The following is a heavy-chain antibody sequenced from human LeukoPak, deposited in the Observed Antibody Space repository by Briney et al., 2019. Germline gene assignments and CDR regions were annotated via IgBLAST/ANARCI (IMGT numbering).Heavy chain of an antibody. CDR3: ARASGDYDSSGYYYWDFDY. V-gene: IGHV3-20*04. D-gene: IGHD3-22*01. J-gene: IGHJ4*02. CDR1: GFTFDDYV. CDR2: INWNGGST. Sequence: GGSLRLSCAASGFTFDDYVMSWVRQAPGKGLEWVSGINWNGGSTGYADSVKGRFTISRDNAKNSLYLQMNSLRAEDTALYYCARASGDYDSSGYYYWDFDYWGQGTLVTVSS.